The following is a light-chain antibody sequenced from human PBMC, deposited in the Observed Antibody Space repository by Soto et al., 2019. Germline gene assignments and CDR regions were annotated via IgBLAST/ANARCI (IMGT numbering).Light chain of an antibody. Sequence: QSALTQPRSVSGAPGQSVTISCTGTSSDVGGYNYVCWYRQHPGKAPKLMIYDVSKRPSGVPDRFSGSKAGNTASLTIARQEAEDEAYYYCSYDAGSYAWVFGSGTKLTVL. CDR2: DVS. CDR1: SSDVGGYNY. CDR3: SYDAGSYAWV. J-gene: IGLJ3*02. V-gene: IGLV2-11*01.